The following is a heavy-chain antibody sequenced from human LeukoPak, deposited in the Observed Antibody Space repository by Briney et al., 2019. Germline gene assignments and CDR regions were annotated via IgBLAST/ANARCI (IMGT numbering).Heavy chain of an antibody. Sequence: SVKVSCKASGGTFSSYAISWVRQAPGQGLEWMGGIIPIFGTANYAQKFQGRVTITADESTSTAYMELSSLRSEDTAVYYCARGAVAEMYYFDYWGQGTLVTVSS. J-gene: IGHJ4*02. V-gene: IGHV1-69*13. D-gene: IGHD6-19*01. CDR1: GGTFSSYA. CDR3: ARGAVAEMYYFDY. CDR2: IIPIFGTA.